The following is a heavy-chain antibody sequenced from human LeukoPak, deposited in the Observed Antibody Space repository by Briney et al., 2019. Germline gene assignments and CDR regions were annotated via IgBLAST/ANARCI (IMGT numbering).Heavy chain of an antibody. CDR1: GGSISSSSYY. J-gene: IGHJ4*02. CDR2: IYYSGST. Sequence: SETLSLTCTVSGGSISSSSYYWGWIRPPPGKGLEWIGSIYYSGSTYYNPSLKSRVTISVDTSKSQFSLKLSSVTAADTAVYYCAGVPTTVVNFDYWGQGTLVTVSS. D-gene: IGHD4-23*01. V-gene: IGHV4-39*07. CDR3: AGVPTTVVNFDY.